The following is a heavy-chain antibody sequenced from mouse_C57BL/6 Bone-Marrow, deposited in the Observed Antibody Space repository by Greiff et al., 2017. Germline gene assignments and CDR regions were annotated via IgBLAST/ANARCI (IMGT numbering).Heavy chain of an antibody. CDR2: IYPSDSET. V-gene: IGHV1-61*01. Sequence: VQLQQPGAELVRPGSSVKLSCKASGYTFTSYWMDWVKQRPGQGLEWIGNIYPSDSETHYNQKFKDKATLTVDKSSSTAYMQLSSLTSEDSAVYYCARLLYYGSSYSYAMDYWGQGTSVTVSS. CDR3: ARLLYYGSSYSYAMDY. D-gene: IGHD1-1*01. J-gene: IGHJ4*01. CDR1: GYTFTSYW.